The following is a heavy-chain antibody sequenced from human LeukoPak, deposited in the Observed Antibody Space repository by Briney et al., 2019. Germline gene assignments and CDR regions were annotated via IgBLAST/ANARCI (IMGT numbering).Heavy chain of an antibody. CDR1: GDSITSFD. D-gene: IGHD3-22*01. J-gene: IGHJ3*01. V-gene: IGHV4-4*07. Sequence: PSETLSLTCSVSGDSITSFDWRWVRQPAGKGLEWIGRIYSNEHTYSNPALRGRVTISVDKSRNLVYLRLSSVAAADTGVYYCARDRGIGIVESRVAFDLWGQGTMVTVSS. CDR3: ARDRGIGIVESRVAFDL. CDR2: IYSNEHT.